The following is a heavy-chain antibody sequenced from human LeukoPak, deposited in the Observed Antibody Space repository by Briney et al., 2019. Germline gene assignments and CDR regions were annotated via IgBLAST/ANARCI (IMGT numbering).Heavy chain of an antibody. CDR2: INPSGGSA. D-gene: IGHD2-15*01. V-gene: IGHV1-46*01. J-gene: IGHJ6*02. Sequence: ASVKVSCKASGYAFTSYYMHWVRQGPGQGLEWMGIINPSGGSASYAQKFQGRVTMTRDTSTSTVYMKLSSLRSEDTAVYYCARFGDCSGGSCSHYYYYGMDVWGQGTTVTVSS. CDR1: GYAFTSYY. CDR3: ARFGDCSGGSCSHYYYYGMDV.